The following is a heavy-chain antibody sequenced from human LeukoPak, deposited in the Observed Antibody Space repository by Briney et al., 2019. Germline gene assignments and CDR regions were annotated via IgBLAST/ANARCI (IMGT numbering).Heavy chain of an antibody. CDR1: GVSFSSSG. Sequence: GGSLRLSCGASGVSFSSSGMNWVRQAPGKGLEWISYISQTGNTIYYADSVRGRFSVSKDNAENSLYLQMNSLRAEDTAVYYCARSPIVVVPAATHNYYYYMDVWGKGTTVTVSS. CDR3: ARSPIVVVPAATHNYYYYMDV. D-gene: IGHD2-2*01. J-gene: IGHJ6*03. V-gene: IGHV3-48*04. CDR2: ISQTGNTI.